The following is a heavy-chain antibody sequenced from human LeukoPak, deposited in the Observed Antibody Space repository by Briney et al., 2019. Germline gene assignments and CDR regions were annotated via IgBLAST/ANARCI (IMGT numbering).Heavy chain of an antibody. D-gene: IGHD3-10*01. Sequence: SETLSLTCTVSGGSISSYYWSWIRQPAGKGLEWIGRIYTSGSTNYNPSLKSRVTMSVGTSKNQFSLRLTSVTAADTAMYYCASTLRGKNWFDPWGQGTLVTVSS. CDR3: ASTLRGKNWFDP. J-gene: IGHJ5*02. V-gene: IGHV4-4*07. CDR1: GGSISSYY. CDR2: IYTSGST.